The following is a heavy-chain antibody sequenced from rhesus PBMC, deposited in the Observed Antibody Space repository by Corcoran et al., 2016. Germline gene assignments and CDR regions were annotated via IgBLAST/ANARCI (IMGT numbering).Heavy chain of an antibody. V-gene: IGHV3S5*01. CDR3: AKAGVQWVQWFDY. D-gene: IGHD5-42*01. Sequence: EGQLVETGGGVVKPGGSVRLDGRASGVIFSKYDMTGVRAGPGVGLGWVSGVSYSDFYTNYADSVKGRFTVSKDNSKNTLSLEMNSLRAEDTAVYYCAKAGVQWVQWFDYWGQGVLVTVSS. CDR2: VSYSDFYT. J-gene: IGHJ4*01. CDR1: GVIFSKYD.